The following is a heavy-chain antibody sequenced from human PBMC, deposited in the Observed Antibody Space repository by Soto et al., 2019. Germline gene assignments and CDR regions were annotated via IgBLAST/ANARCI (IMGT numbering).Heavy chain of an antibody. CDR3: ARGLVVRGIDY. CDR2: MSSSGSTT. V-gene: IGHV3-11*01. CDR1: GFTFSDYY. J-gene: IGHJ4*02. D-gene: IGHD3-22*01. Sequence: VGSLRLSCAASGFTFSDYYMSWIRQAPGKGLEWVSHMSSSGSTTYYADSVKGRFTISRDNAKNSLYLQMNSLRAEDTAMYYCARGLVVRGIDYWGQGTLVTVSS.